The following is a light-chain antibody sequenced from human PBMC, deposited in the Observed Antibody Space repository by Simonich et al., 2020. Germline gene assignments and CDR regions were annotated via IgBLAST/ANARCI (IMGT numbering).Light chain of an antibody. CDR1: SSDVGGYNY. V-gene: IGLV2-14*01. CDR3: SSYTSSSTLV. Sequence: QSALTQPASVSGSPGQSITISCTGTSSDVGGYNYVSWYQQHPGKSPKLMIYDGSKRPSVVSNRFSGSKSGNTASLTISGLQAEDEADYYCSSYTSSSTLVFGGGTKLTVL. J-gene: IGLJ2*01. CDR2: DGS.